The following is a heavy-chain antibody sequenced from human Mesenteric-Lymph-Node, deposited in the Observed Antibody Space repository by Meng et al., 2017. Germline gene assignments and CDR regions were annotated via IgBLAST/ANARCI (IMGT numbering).Heavy chain of an antibody. D-gene: IGHD3-10*01. Sequence: GGSLRLSCAASGFTFSSYWMSWVRQTPGKGLEWVANIKQDGSEKYYVDSVKGRFTISRDNAKDSLYLQMNSLKTEDTAVYYCTTDILRYGSRSYYFDYWGQGTLVTVSS. CDR1: GFTFSSYW. CDR3: TTDILRYGSRSYYFDY. CDR2: IKQDGSEK. J-gene: IGHJ4*02. V-gene: IGHV3-7*03.